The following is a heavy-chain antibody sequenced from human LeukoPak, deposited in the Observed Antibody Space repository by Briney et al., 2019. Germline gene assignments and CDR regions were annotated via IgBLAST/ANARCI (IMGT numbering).Heavy chain of an antibody. D-gene: IGHD3-3*01. Sequence: GGSLRLSCAASGFTFSSYAMSWVRQAPGKGLEWVSAISGSGGSTYYADSVKGRFTISRDNSKNTLYLQMNSLRAEDTAVYYCARVLQGEWFFDYWGQGTLVTISS. V-gene: IGHV3-23*01. CDR2: ISGSGGST. CDR3: ARVLQGEWFFDY. J-gene: IGHJ4*02. CDR1: GFTFSSYA.